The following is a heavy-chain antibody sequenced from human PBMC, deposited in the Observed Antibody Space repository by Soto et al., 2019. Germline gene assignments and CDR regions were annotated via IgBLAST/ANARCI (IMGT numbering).Heavy chain of an antibody. J-gene: IGHJ5*02. CDR2: IYYSGST. V-gene: IGHV4-31*03. CDR3: ATERDGVGATQWGSSNWFDP. Sequence: SETLSLTCTVSGGSISSGGYYWSWIRQHPGKGLEWIGYIYYSGSTYYNPSLKSRVTISVDASKNQFSLKLSSVTAADTAVYYCATERDGVGATQWGSSNWFDPWGQGTLVTVSS. CDR1: GGSISSGGYY. D-gene: IGHD1-26*01.